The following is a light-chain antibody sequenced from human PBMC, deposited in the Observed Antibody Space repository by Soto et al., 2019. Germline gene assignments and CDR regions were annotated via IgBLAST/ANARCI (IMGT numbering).Light chain of an antibody. J-gene: IGKJ5*01. CDR2: DAS. V-gene: IGKV3-11*01. Sequence: EIVLTQSPATLSLSPGERATLSCRASQSFSSYLAWYQQKPGQAPRLLIYDASKRATGIPARFSGRGSGTDFTLPTTGLGLEVFEVYSCHQLTNGLPVITSGKGHDWRLN. CDR1: QSFSSY. CDR3: HQLTNGLPVIT.